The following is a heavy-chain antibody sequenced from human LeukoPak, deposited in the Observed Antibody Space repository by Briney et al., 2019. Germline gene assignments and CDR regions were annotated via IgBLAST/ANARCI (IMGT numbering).Heavy chain of an antibody. Sequence: PGGSLRLSCAASGFTFDDYDISWIRQAPGKGLEWVSYISSSGSTIYYADSVKGRFTISRDNAKNSLYLQMNSLRAEDTAVYYCARGGYDILTGYPGPFAQSWADYMDVWGKGTTVTISS. CDR3: ARGGYDILTGYPGPFAQSWADYMDV. D-gene: IGHD3-9*01. J-gene: IGHJ6*03. CDR2: ISSSGSTI. CDR1: GFTFDDYD. V-gene: IGHV3-11*01.